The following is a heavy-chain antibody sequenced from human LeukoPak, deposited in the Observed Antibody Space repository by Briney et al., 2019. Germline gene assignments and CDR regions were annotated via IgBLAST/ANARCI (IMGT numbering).Heavy chain of an antibody. V-gene: IGHV3-30*02. CDR3: XXXTKRWKTYYYGSGNYYFDY. Sequence: GGSLRLSCAASGFTFSSYGMHWVRQAPGKGLEWVTFIRYDGSNKYYADSVKGRFTISRDNSKSTLYLQMNSLRAEDTAVYYXXXXTKRWKTYYYGSGNYYFDYWGQGTLVTVSS. CDR1: GFTFSSYG. CDR2: IRYDGSNK. D-gene: IGHD3-10*01. J-gene: IGHJ4*02.